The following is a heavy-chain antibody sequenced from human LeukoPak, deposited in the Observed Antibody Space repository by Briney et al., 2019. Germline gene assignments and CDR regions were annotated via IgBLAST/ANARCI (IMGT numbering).Heavy chain of an antibody. CDR2: IGGSGGST. V-gene: IGHV3-23*01. Sequence: GGSLRLSCAASGFTFSSYAMSWVRQAPGKGLEWVSAIGGSGGSTYYADSVKGRFTISRDNSKNTLYLQMNSLRAEDTAVYYCAKDARYYYDSSGYYYGYWGQGTLVTVSS. CDR3: AKDARYYYDSSGYYYGY. D-gene: IGHD3-22*01. J-gene: IGHJ4*02. CDR1: GFTFSSYA.